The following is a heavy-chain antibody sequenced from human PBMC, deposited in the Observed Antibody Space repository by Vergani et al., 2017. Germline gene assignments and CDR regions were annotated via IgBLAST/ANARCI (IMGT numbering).Heavy chain of an antibody. D-gene: IGHD3-3*01. Sequence: QVQLQESGPGLVKPSQTLSLTCTVSGGSISSGDYYWSWIRQPPGKGLEWIGYIYYSGSTYYNPSLKSRVTISVDTSKNQFSLKLSSGTAADTAGYYCARTNYDFWSGYDNYYYYYYMDVWGKGTTVTVSS. CDR1: GGSISSGDYY. V-gene: IGHV4-30-4*01. CDR2: IYYSGST. CDR3: ARTNYDFWSGYDNYYYYYYMDV. J-gene: IGHJ6*03.